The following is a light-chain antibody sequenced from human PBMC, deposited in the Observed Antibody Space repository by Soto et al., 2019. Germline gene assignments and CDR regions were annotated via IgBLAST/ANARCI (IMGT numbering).Light chain of an antibody. CDR1: QSISST. Sequence: DIVLTQSPGTLSLSPGERATLSCRASQSISSTLAWFQQKPGQSPRLLIYGASSRPTGIPDRFSGSGSGTDFTLAISRLEPEDFALYYCQQYGSPPFTFGGGTKVDI. J-gene: IGKJ4*01. V-gene: IGKV3-20*01. CDR2: GAS. CDR3: QQYGSPPFT.